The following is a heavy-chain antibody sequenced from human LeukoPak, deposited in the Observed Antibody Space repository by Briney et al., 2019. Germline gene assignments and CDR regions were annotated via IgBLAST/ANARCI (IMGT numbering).Heavy chain of an antibody. CDR3: ARDGSPYDYVWGSYRPLDY. V-gene: IGHV1-69*04. CDR2: IIPILGIA. D-gene: IGHD3-16*02. Sequence: HEASVKVSCKASGGTFSGYAISWVRQAPGQGLEWMGRIIPILGIANYAQKFQGRVTITADKSTSTAYMELSSLRSEDTAVYYCARDGSPYDYVWGSYRPLDYWGQGTLVTVSS. CDR1: GGTFSGYA. J-gene: IGHJ4*02.